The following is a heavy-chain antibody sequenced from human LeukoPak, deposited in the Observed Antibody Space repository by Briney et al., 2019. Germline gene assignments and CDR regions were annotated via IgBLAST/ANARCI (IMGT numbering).Heavy chain of an antibody. Sequence: ASVKVSCKASGYTFTSYGISWVRQAPGQGLEWMGWINPNSGGTNYAQKFQGRVTMTRDTSISTAYMELSRLRSDDTAVYYCARDLLYSNYGDYWGQGTLVTVSS. CDR1: GYTFTSYG. J-gene: IGHJ4*02. CDR2: INPNSGGT. V-gene: IGHV1-2*02. D-gene: IGHD4-11*01. CDR3: ARDLLYSNYGDY.